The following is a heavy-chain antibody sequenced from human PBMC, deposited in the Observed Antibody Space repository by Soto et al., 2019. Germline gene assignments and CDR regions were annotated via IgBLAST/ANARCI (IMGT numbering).Heavy chain of an antibody. CDR2: IKQDGSEK. CDR3: ARGHAQDYYYDSSGYPSDAFDI. J-gene: IGHJ3*02. D-gene: IGHD3-22*01. CDR1: GFTFSSYW. Sequence: PGGSLRLSCAASGFTFSSYWMSWVRQAPGKGLEWVANIKQDGSEKYYVDSVKGRFTISRDNAKNSLYLQMNSLRAEDTAVYYCARGHAQDYYYDSSGYPSDAFDIWGQGTMVTVS. V-gene: IGHV3-7*05.